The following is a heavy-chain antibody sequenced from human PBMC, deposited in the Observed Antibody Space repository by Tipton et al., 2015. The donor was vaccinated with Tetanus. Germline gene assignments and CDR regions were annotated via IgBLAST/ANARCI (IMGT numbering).Heavy chain of an antibody. Sequence: TLSLTCTVSGGSFSLYYWNWVRQSPGKGLEWIGEISHSGSSSYSPSLKSRVTISVDTSKNHVSLRLTSVTAADTGVYFCVRGRGSGAQSFGFEHWGRGTQVIVSS. CDR2: ISHSGSS. V-gene: IGHV4-34*01. D-gene: IGHD1-26*01. J-gene: IGHJ4*02. CDR3: VRGRGSGAQSFGFEH. CDR1: GGSFSLYY.